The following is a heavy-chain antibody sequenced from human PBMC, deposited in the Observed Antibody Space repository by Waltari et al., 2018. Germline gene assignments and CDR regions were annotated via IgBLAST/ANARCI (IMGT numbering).Heavy chain of an antibody. J-gene: IGHJ5*02. CDR1: GFTFSSYV. CDR2: ISGSGGST. CDR3: ALSPT. V-gene: IGHV3-23*01. Sequence: EVQLLESGGGLVQPGESLRLSCAASGFTFSSYVMIWVRQAPGKGLGWVSSISGSGGSTYYADSVKGRFTIARDNIKDTLYLQMNRLRAEDTAVYYCALSPTWGQGTLVTVSS.